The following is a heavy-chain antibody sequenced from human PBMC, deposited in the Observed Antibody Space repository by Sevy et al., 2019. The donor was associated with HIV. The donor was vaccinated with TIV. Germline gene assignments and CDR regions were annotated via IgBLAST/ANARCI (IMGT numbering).Heavy chain of an antibody. CDR3: ARGPDCGGDCDVGFYYPLDV. Sequence: GGSLRLSCTVSGFIFSRYSMNWVRQAPGKGLEWISYTSGNSGAIYYPDSVKGRFTVSRDNANNAWFLQMSSLKDDDTAVYYCARGPDCGGDCDVGFYYPLDVWGQGTTVTVSS. CDR1: GFIFSRYS. J-gene: IGHJ6*02. CDR2: TSGNSGAI. D-gene: IGHD2-21*02. V-gene: IGHV3-48*02.